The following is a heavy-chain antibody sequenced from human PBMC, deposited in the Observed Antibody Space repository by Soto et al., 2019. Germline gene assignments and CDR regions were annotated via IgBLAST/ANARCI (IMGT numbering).Heavy chain of an antibody. CDR3: ASVTFGGIVLAH. V-gene: IGHV4-59*01. D-gene: IGHD3-16*01. Sequence: SETLSLTCTVSAASFSKYYWTWIRQPPGKGLEWIGYIYFNGNTKYNPSLEGRLTISIDTSKKEFSLKLTSVTAADAAVYYCASVTFGGIVLAHWGQGTLVTVPQ. CDR2: IYFNGNT. J-gene: IGHJ4*02. CDR1: AASFSKYY.